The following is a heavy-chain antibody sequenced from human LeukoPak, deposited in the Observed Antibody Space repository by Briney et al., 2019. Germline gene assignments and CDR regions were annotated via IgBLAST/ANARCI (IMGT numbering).Heavy chain of an antibody. J-gene: IGHJ3*02. V-gene: IGHV1-2*02. CDR3: ARDIVVVPAADHDAFDI. CDR1: GYTFTGYY. D-gene: IGHD2-2*01. Sequence: ASVKVSCKAPGYTFTGYYMHWVRQAPGQGLDWMGWINPNSGGTNYAQKFQGRVTMTRDTSISTAYMELSRLRSDDTAVYYCARDIVVVPAADHDAFDIWGQGTMVTVSS. CDR2: INPNSGGT.